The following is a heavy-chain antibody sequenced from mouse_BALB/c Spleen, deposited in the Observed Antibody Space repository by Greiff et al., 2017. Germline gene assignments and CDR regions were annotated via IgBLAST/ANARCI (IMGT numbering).Heavy chain of an antibody. D-gene: IGHD4-1*01. CDR2: ISNLAYSI. CDR1: GFTFSDYG. V-gene: IGHV5-15*02. J-gene: IGHJ2*01. CDR3: ARGTGDY. Sequence: EVKVVESGGGLVQPGGSRKFSCAASGFTFSDYGMAWVRQAPGKGPEWVAFISNLAYSIYYADTVTGRFTISRENAKNTLYLEMSSLRSEDTAMYYCARGTGDYWGQGTTLTVSS.